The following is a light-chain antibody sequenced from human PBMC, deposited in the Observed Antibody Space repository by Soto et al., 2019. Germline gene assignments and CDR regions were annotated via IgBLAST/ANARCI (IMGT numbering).Light chain of an antibody. CDR1: SSDVGSYNL. CDR2: EGS. V-gene: IGLV2-23*01. J-gene: IGLJ2*01. CDR3: CSYAGGSTSVV. Sequence: QYALTQPASVSGSPGQSITISCTGTSSDVGSYNLVSWYQQHPGKAPKLIIYEGSKRPSGVSNRFSGSKSGNTASLTISGLQAEDEADYYCCSYAGGSTSVVFGGGTKLTVL.